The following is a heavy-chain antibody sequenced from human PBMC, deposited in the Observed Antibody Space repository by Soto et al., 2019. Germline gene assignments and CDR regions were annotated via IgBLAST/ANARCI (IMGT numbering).Heavy chain of an antibody. V-gene: IGHV3-72*01. CDR2: IRRKANSYTT. CDR1: GLIFSDYH. J-gene: IGHJ6*02. Sequence: EVRLVESGGGLVQPGGSLRLSCAASGLIFSDYHMDWVHQAPGKGLEWVGRIRRKANSYTTEYAASVKGRFTISRDDSKNSLYLQMNSLKSEDTAVYYCAMLGGWSGGSSGMDVWGQGTTVTVSS. CDR3: AMLGGWSGGSSGMDV. D-gene: IGHD6-19*01.